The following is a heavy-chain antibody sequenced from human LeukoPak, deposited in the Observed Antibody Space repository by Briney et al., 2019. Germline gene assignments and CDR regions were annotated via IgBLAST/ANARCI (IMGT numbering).Heavy chain of an antibody. CDR2: ISSSSSTI. D-gene: IGHD5-24*01. J-gene: IGHJ4*02. Sequence: GGSLRLSCAASGFTFSSYSMNWVRQAPGKGLEWVSYISSSSSTIYYADSVKGRFTISRDNAKNTLYMQMNSLRAEDTAVYYCARGGYKVDYWGQGTLVAVSS. CDR3: ARGGYKVDY. CDR1: GFTFSSYS. V-gene: IGHV3-48*04.